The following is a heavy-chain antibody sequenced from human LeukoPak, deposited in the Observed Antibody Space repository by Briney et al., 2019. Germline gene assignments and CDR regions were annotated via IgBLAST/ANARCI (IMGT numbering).Heavy chain of an antibody. V-gene: IGHV3-20*04. CDR1: GFTFDDYG. Sequence: GGSLRLSCAASGFTFDDYGMSWVRQAPGKGLEWVSGINWSGGRTVYADSVKGRFTISRDNAKNSLYLQVNSLRAEDTALYYCATSRRAVAVRDYWGQGTLVTVSS. D-gene: IGHD6-19*01. CDR3: ATSRRAVAVRDY. J-gene: IGHJ4*02. CDR2: INWSGGRT.